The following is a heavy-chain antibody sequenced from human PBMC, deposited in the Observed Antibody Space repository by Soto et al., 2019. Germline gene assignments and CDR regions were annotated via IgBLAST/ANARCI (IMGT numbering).Heavy chain of an antibody. Sequence: PSETLSLTCSVSGRPMSSNYWSWIRQSPDKGLEWLGYVFYGGTDYNPSLGGRVSMPVETSKSQFSLKLTSVTVADTAVYYCASYRGALYFESWGPGILVTVSS. CDR2: VFYGGT. V-gene: IGHV4-59*01. CDR3: ASYRGALYFES. J-gene: IGHJ4*02. D-gene: IGHD3-16*01. CDR1: GRPMSSNY.